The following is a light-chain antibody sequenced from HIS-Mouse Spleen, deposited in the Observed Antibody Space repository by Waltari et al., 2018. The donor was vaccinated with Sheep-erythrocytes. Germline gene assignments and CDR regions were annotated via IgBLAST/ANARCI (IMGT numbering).Light chain of an antibody. CDR3: CSYAGSSTPWV. V-gene: IGLV3-1*01. CDR1: KLGDKY. Sequence: SYELTQPPSVSVSPGQTASITCSGDKLGDKYACWYHQKPGQSPVLVIYQDSKRPSGIPERFSGSKSGNTATLTISGTQAMDEADYYCCSYAGSSTPWVFGGGTKLTVL. J-gene: IGLJ3*02. CDR2: QDS.